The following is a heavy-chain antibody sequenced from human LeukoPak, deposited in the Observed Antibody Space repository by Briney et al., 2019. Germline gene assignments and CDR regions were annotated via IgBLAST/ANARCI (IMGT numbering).Heavy chain of an antibody. J-gene: IGHJ4*02. CDR1: GYSISSGYY. CDR3: ARGSGWYDY. Sequence: SETLSLTCTVSGYSISSGYYWGWIRQPPGKGLEWIGSIHHTGSTHFNPSLKSRVTISVDTSKNQFSLNLSSVTAADTAVYYCARGSGWYDYWGQGTLVTVSS. D-gene: IGHD6-19*01. CDR2: IHHTGST. V-gene: IGHV4-38-2*02.